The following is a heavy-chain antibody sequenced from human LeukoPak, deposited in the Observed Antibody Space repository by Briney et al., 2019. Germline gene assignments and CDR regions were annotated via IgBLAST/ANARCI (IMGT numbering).Heavy chain of an antibody. V-gene: IGHV4-39*07. CDR2: IYYSVTT. CDR1: GGSISSSDYY. CDR3: ARDRLRWPKIDY. Sequence: SETLPLTCTVSGGSISSSDYYWGWIRQPPGKGLEWIGSIYYSVTTYYNPSLKSRVTISVDTSKNQFSLKLNSVTAADTAVYYCARDRLRWPKIDYWGQGTLVTVSS. J-gene: IGHJ4*02. D-gene: IGHD4-23*01.